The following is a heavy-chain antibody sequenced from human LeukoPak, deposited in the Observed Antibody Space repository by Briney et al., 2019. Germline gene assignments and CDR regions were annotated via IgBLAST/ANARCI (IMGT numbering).Heavy chain of an antibody. CDR1: GFTFSSYG. Sequence: PGGSLRLSCAASGFTFSSYGMHWVRQAPGKGLEWVAFIRYDGSNKYYADSVKGRFTISRDNSKNTLYLQVNSLRAEDTAVYYCARVLFPFFDYWGQGTLVIVSS. CDR2: IRYDGSNK. J-gene: IGHJ4*02. V-gene: IGHV3-30*02. D-gene: IGHD2-15*01. CDR3: ARVLFPFFDY.